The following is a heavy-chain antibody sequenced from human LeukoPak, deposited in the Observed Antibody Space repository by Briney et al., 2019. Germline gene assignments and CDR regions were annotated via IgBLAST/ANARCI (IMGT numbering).Heavy chain of an antibody. CDR3: ARTAVDIVPYYFDY. J-gene: IGHJ4*03. Sequence: SETLSLTCTVSGGSISSGDYYWSWIRQPPGKGLEWIGYIYYSGSTHYNPSLKSRVTISVDTSKNQFSLKLSSVTAADTAVYYCARTAVDIVPYYFDYWGKGTTVTVSS. CDR2: IYYSGST. V-gene: IGHV4-30-4*01. D-gene: IGHD5-12*01. CDR1: GGSISSGDYY.